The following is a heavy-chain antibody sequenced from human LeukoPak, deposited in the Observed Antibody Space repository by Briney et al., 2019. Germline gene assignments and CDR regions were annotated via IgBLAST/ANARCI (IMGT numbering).Heavy chain of an antibody. CDR1: GGSISSSSYY. CDR3: ARRRAPHDYTNLVPFDY. V-gene: IGHV4-39*01. J-gene: IGHJ4*02. D-gene: IGHD4-11*01. CDR2: IYYSGST. Sequence: PSETLSLTCTVSGGSISSSSYYWGWIRQPPGKGLEWIGSIYYSGSTYYNPSLKSRVTISVDTSKNQFSLKLSSVTAADTAVYYCARRRAPHDYTNLVPFDYWGQGTLVTVSS.